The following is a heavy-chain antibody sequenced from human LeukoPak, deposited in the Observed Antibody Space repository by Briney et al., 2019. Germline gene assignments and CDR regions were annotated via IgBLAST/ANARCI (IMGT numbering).Heavy chain of an antibody. D-gene: IGHD3-10*01. CDR3: ARGSMVRGPRIMDV. J-gene: IGHJ6*04. Sequence: ASVKVSCKASGYTFIGYYMHWVRQAPGQGLEWMGWINPNSGGTNYAQKFQGWVTMTRDTSISTAYMELSRLRSDDTAVYYCARGSMVRGPRIMDVWGKGTTVTVSS. V-gene: IGHV1-2*04. CDR1: GYTFIGYY. CDR2: INPNSGGT.